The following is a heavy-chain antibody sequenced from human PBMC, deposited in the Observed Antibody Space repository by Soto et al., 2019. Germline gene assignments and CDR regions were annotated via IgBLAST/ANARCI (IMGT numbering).Heavy chain of an antibody. J-gene: IGHJ6*02. V-gene: IGHV4-34*01. Sequence: SETLSLTCAVYGGSFNDFSWSWIRQPPGKGLKYIGEINYSGRSNYKSSLKSRAAISADRSKNQFSLKLNSVTAADTAVYYCARLIENTDEMAVVRAWGYYYFGLDVWGQGTTVTVSS. CDR3: ARLIENTDEMAVVRAWGYYYFGLDV. CDR1: GGSFNDFS. CDR2: INYSGRS. D-gene: IGHD3-10*01.